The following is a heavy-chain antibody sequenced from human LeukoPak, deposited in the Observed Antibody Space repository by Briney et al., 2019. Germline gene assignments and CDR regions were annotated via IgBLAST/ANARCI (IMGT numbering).Heavy chain of an antibody. V-gene: IGHV1-69*05. CDR1: GGTFSSYA. CDR3: ARDREPEVYYMDV. J-gene: IGHJ6*03. CDR2: IIPILGTA. Sequence: SLKVSCKASGGTFSSYAISWVRQAPGQGLEWMGRIIPILGTANYVQKFQGSGTLTTDESTSTAYMELSSLRSEDTAVYYCARDREPEVYYMDVWGKGTTVTVSS.